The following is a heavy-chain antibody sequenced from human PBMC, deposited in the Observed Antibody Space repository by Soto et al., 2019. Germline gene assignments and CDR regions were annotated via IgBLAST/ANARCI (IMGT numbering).Heavy chain of an antibody. CDR1: GFTFTSSA. CDR2: IVVGSGNT. CDR3: AAGNYYYDSSGSPDY. Sequence: ASVKVSCKASGFTFTSSAVQWVRQARGQRLEWIGWIVVGSGNTNYAQKFRERVTITRDMSTSTAYMELSSLRSEDTAVYYCAAGNYYYDSSGSPDYWGQGTLVTVSS. D-gene: IGHD3-22*01. V-gene: IGHV1-58*01. J-gene: IGHJ4*02.